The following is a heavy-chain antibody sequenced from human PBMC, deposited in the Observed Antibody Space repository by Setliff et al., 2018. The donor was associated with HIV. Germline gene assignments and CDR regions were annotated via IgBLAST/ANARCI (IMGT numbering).Heavy chain of an antibody. Sequence: SETLSLTCAVSGYSISSGYYWGWIRQPPGKGLEWIGNIYYSGSTYYNPSLKSRVTISVDTSKNQFSLKLSSVTAADTAIYYCARTRGYTYGYIDYWGQGTLVTVSS. CDR3: ARTRGYTYGYIDY. J-gene: IGHJ4*02. D-gene: IGHD5-18*01. CDR2: IYYSGST. V-gene: IGHV4-38-2*01. CDR1: GYSISSGYY.